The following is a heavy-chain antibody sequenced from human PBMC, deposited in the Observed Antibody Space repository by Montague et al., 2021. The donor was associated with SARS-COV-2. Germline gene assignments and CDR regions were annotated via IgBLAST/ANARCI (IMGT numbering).Heavy chain of an antibody. CDR2: FDPEDGET. CDR1: GYTLTELS. Sequence: SVKVSCKVSGYTLTELSMHWVRQAPGKGLEWMGGFDPEDGETIYAQKFQGRVTMTEDTSTDTAYMELSSLRSEDTAVYYCAIAVAGTYYFDYWGQGTLVTVSS. D-gene: IGHD6-19*01. J-gene: IGHJ4*02. CDR3: AIAVAGTYYFDY. V-gene: IGHV1-24*01.